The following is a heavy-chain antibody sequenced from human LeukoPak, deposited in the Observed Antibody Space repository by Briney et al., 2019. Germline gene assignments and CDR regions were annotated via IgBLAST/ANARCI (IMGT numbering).Heavy chain of an antibody. V-gene: IGHV6-1*01. D-gene: IGHD5-24*01. CDR1: GDSVSSNSVA. CDR3: VREEIIKRFDY. J-gene: IGHJ4*02. Sequence: SQTLSLTCAISGDSVSSNSVAWNWIRQSPSRGLEWLGRTFYRSKWTYDYVVSVKSRIVVKPDTSKNQFFLQLSSVTPEETAVYYCVREEIIKRFDYWGQGTQVTVSS. CDR2: TFYRSKWTY.